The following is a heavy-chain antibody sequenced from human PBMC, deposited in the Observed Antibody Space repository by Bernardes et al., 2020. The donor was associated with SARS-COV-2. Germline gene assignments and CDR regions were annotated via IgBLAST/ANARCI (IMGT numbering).Heavy chain of an antibody. CDR3: ARHPGRAEFDQ. CDR2: VYYSGDT. V-gene: IGHV4-39*01. CDR1: GGSITTRSYY. J-gene: IGHJ4*02. Sequence: SETLSLTCSVSGGSITTRSYYWAWIRQPPGKGLEWIGSVYYSGDTHYNPSLESPVTISVDPPKNQFSLNLCSVTAADTAVYYCARHPGRAEFDQWGLETLLIVSS.